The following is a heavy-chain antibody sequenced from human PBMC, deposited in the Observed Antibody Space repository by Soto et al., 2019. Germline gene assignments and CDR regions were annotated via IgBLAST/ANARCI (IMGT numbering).Heavy chain of an antibody. CDR3: ARSKYSSSDPDY. V-gene: IGHV5-51*01. Sequence: SLKISCKGSGYSFSNYWIGWVRQMPGKGLEWMGIIYPGDSDTRYSPSFQGLVIISADKSISTAYLQWSGLKASDTAMYYCARSKYSSSDPDYWGQGTLVTVSS. D-gene: IGHD6-13*01. CDR1: GYSFSNYW. CDR2: IYPGDSDT. J-gene: IGHJ4*02.